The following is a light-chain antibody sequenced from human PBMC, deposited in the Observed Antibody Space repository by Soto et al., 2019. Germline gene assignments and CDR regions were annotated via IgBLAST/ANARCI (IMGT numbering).Light chain of an antibody. J-gene: IGKJ4*01. CDR2: AAS. Sequence: DLPMTQSPSSLSASVGHRVTITCRASQSISSYLNWSQQKPGKAPKLLIYAASSLQSGVPSRFSGSGSGTDFTLTISSLQPEDFATYYCQQISSTPLTIGGGTKVEIK. V-gene: IGKV1-39*01. CDR1: QSISSY. CDR3: QQISSTPLT.